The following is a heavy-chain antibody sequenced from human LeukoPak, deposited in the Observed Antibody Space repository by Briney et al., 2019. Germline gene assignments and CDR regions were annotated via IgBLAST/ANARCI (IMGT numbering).Heavy chain of an antibody. V-gene: IGHV3-30-3*01. J-gene: IGHJ4*02. D-gene: IGHD4-23*01. CDR2: ISYDGSNK. Sequence: PGGSLRLSCAASGFTFSSYAMHWVRQAPGKGLEWVAVISYDGSNKYYADSVKGRFTSSRGNSKSTLYLQMNSLRAEDTAVYYCARGATVVTPCDYWGQGTLVTVSS. CDR3: ARGATVVTPCDY. CDR1: GFTFSSYA.